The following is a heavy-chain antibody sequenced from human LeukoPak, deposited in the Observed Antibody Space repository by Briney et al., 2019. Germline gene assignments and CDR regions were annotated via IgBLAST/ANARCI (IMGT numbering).Heavy chain of an antibody. V-gene: IGHV3-21*01. CDR1: GFTFSSYS. CDR2: ISSSSSYI. J-gene: IGHJ6*02. D-gene: IGHD3-16*01. Sequence: PGGSLRLSCAASGFTFSSYSMNWVRQAPGKGLEWVSSISSSSSYIYYADSVKDRFTISRDNAKNSLYLQMNSLRAEDTAVYYCATAAWGYYGMDVWGQGTTVTVSS. CDR3: ATAAWGYYGMDV.